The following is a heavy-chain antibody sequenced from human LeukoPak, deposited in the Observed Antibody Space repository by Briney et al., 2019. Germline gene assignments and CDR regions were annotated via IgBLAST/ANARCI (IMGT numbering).Heavy chain of an antibody. D-gene: IGHD6-13*01. CDR3: AKDRSSSWYAYYMDV. CDR1: GFNFSRYV. Sequence: SGGSLRLSCAASGFNFSRYVMNWVRQAPGKGLEWVSAISGSGGSTCYADSVKGRFTISRDNSKNTLYLQMNSLRAEDTAVYYCAKDRSSSWYAYYMDVWGKGTTVTVSS. V-gene: IGHV3-23*01. CDR2: ISGSGGST. J-gene: IGHJ6*03.